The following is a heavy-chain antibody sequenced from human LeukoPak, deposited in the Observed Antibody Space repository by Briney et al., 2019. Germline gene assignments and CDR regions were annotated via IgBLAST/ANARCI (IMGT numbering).Heavy chain of an antibody. CDR3: ARETSQKGAHYMDV. CDR2: INYSGSS. Sequence: SETLSLTCTVSGDSINNYYWSWIRQPPGKGLEWIGNINYSGSSNSNPSLKSRATISVDTSKNQFSLRLSSVTAADTAVYYCARETSQKGAHYMDVWGKGTTVTISS. V-gene: IGHV4-59*01. J-gene: IGHJ6*03. CDR1: GDSINNYY. D-gene: IGHD3-16*01.